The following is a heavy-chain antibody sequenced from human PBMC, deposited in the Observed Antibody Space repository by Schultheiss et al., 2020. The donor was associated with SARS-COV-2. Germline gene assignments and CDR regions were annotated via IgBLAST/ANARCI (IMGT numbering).Heavy chain of an antibody. CDR2: TRNKANSYTT. D-gene: IGHD4-17*01. J-gene: IGHJ4*02. V-gene: IGHV3-72*01. CDR3: TTDLSDYGDFTTFDY. Sequence: GGSLRLSCAASGFTFSDHYMDWVRQAPGKGLEWVVRTRNKANSYTTEYAASVKGRFTISRDDSKNTLYLQMNSLKTEDTAVYYCTTDLSDYGDFTTFDYWGQGTLVTVSS. CDR1: GFTFSDHY.